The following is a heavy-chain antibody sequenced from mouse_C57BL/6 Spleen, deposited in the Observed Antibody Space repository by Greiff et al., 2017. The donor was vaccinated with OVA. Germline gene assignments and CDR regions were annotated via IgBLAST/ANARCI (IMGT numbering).Heavy chain of an antibody. CDR3: ARWDLRRSNEFDY. J-gene: IGHJ2*01. CDR2: IDPSDSET. Sequence: QVQLQQPGAELVRPGSSVKLSCKASGYTFTSYWMHWVKQRPIQGLEWIGNIDPSDSETHYNQKFKDKATLTVDKSSSTAYMQLSSLTSDYSAVYYCARWDLRRSNEFDYWGQGTTLTVSS. V-gene: IGHV1-52*01. CDR1: GYTFTSYW. D-gene: IGHD2-12*01.